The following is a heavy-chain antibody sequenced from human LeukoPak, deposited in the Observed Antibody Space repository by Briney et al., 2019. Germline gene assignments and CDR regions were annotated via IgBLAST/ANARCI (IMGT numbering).Heavy chain of an antibody. V-gene: IGHV4-30-2*01. CDR2: IYHSGST. D-gene: IGHD6-13*01. CDR1: GGSISSGGYY. CDR3: ARGVAAAGLDY. Sequence: SSETLSLTCTVSGGSISSGGYYWSWIRQPPGKGLEWIGYIYHSGSTYYNPSLKSRVTISVDRSKNQFSLKLSSVTAADTAVYYCARGVAAAGLDYWGQGTLVTVSS. J-gene: IGHJ4*02.